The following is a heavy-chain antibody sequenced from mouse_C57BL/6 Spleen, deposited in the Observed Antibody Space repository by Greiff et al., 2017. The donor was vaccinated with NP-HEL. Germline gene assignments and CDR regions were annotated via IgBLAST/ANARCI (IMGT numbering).Heavy chain of an antibody. V-gene: IGHV1-4*01. Sequence: QVQLQQSGAELARPGASVKMSCKASGYNFTSYSMHWVKQRPGQGLEWIGYINPGSGYTKYNPKFQDKATLTADKSSSTAYMQLSSLTSEDSAVYYCARSDDGSSYGDAMDYWGQGTSVTVSS. D-gene: IGHD1-1*01. CDR2: INPGSGYT. CDR1: GYNFTSYS. J-gene: IGHJ4*01. CDR3: ARSDDGSSYGDAMDY.